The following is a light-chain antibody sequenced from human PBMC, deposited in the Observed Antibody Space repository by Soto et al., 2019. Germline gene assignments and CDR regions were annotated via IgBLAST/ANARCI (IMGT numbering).Light chain of an antibody. CDR2: ANT. V-gene: IGLV1-40*01. Sequence: QSVLTQPPSVSGAPGQRVTISCTGNSSNIGAGYDVQWYQQLPGTAPKLLIYANTNRPSGVPARFSGSKSGTSASLAITGLQAEDEFYYYCQSSDNWLTTSYVFGSGTKVTVL. CDR3: QSSDNWLTTSYV. J-gene: IGLJ1*01. CDR1: SSNIGAGYD.